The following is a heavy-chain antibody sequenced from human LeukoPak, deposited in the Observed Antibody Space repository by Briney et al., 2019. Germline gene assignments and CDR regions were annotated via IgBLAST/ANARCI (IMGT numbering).Heavy chain of an antibody. D-gene: IGHD1-1*01. J-gene: IGHJ4*02. V-gene: IGHV3-33*01. CDR2: IYYDGSNI. CDR3: ARDWKTNSFDY. CDR1: EFTFTTYG. Sequence: GGSLRLSCAASEFTFTTYGMHWVRQAPGKGLEWVAFIYYDGSNIYYADYVKGRFTISRDISKNTLYLQMDSLRAEDTAIYYCARDWKTNSFDYWGQGSLVTVSS.